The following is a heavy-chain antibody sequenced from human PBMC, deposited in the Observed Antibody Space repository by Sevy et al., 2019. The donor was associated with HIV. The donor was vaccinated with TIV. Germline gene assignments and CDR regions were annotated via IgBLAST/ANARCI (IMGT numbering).Heavy chain of an antibody. D-gene: IGHD6-13*01. CDR2: ISISSSYI. Sequence: GGSLRLSCAASGFTFSSYSMNWVRQAPGKGLEWVSSISISSSYIYYADSVKGRFTISRDNAKNSLYLQMNSLRAEDTAVYYCAREERYSSSWQDYGMDVWGQGTTVTVSS. J-gene: IGHJ6*02. CDR1: GFTFSSYS. CDR3: AREERYSSSWQDYGMDV. V-gene: IGHV3-21*01.